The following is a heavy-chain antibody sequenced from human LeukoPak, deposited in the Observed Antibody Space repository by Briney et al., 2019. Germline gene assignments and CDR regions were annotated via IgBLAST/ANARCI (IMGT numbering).Heavy chain of an antibody. CDR2: ISAYNGNT. J-gene: IGHJ4*02. CDR1: GYTFTSYG. D-gene: IGHD3-3*01. Sequence: ASVKVSCKASGYTFTSYGISWVRQAPGQGLEWMGWISAYNGNTNYAQKLQGRVTMTTDTSTSTAYMELRSLRSDDTAVYYCAREDRAYYDFWSGYYNSHHFDYWGQGTLVTVSS. CDR3: AREDRAYYDFWSGYYNSHHFDY. V-gene: IGHV1-18*01.